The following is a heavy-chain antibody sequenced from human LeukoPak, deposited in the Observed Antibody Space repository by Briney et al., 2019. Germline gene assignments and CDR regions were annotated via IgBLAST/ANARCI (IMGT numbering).Heavy chain of an antibody. CDR3: AKVETYYDILTGHYKGNWFDP. V-gene: IGHV3-23*01. CDR1: GFTFNSYA. Sequence: GGSLRLSCAASGFTFNSYAMSWVRQAPGKGLEWVSAIRGSGGGTYYADSVKGRFTISRDNSKNTLYLQMNSLRAEDTAVYYCAKVETYYDILTGHYKGNWFDPWGQGTLVTVSS. J-gene: IGHJ5*02. D-gene: IGHD3-9*01. CDR2: IRGSGGGT.